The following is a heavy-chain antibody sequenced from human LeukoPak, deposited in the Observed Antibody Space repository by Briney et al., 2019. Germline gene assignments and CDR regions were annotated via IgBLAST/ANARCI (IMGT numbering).Heavy chain of an antibody. V-gene: IGHV3-21*01. J-gene: IGHJ4*02. CDR3: AKDLVVYSSSSGYFDY. CDR2: ITSGGDYM. CDR1: GFTFGGYT. Sequence: GGSLRLSCAASGFTFGGYTMSWVRQAPGKGLQWVSTITSGGDYMYYADPVKGRFTISRDDSKNSLYLHMNSLRAEDTAVYYCAKDLVVYSSSSGYFDYWGQGTLVTVSS. D-gene: IGHD6-6*01.